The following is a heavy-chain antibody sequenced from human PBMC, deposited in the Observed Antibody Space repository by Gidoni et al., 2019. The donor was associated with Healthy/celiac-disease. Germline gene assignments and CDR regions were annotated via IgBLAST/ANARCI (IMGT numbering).Heavy chain of an antibody. CDR3: ARGGYSSGWYFPGGPHTFYFDY. Sequence: EVQLVVSGGGLVQPGGSLTLSCAASGFTFSSYEMNWVRQAPGKGLEWVSYISSSGSTIYYAYSVKGRFTISRDNAKNSLYLQMNSLRAEDTAVYYCARGGYSSGWYFPGGPHTFYFDYWGQGTLVTVSS. V-gene: IGHV3-48*03. CDR1: GFTFSSYE. D-gene: IGHD6-19*01. J-gene: IGHJ4*02. CDR2: ISSSGSTI.